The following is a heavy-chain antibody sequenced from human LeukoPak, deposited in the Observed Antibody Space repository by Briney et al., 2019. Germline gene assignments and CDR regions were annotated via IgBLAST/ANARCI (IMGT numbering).Heavy chain of an antibody. V-gene: IGHV1-18*01. CDR2: ISAYNGNT. CDR1: GGTFSSYA. J-gene: IGHJ3*02. Sequence: ASVKVSCKASGGTFSSYAISWVRQAPGQGLEWMGWISAYNGNTNYAQKLQGRVTMTTDTSTSTAYMELRSLRSDDTAVYYCARDREYCSSTSCYFTAFDIWGQGTMVTVSS. CDR3: ARDREYCSSTSCYFTAFDI. D-gene: IGHD2-2*01.